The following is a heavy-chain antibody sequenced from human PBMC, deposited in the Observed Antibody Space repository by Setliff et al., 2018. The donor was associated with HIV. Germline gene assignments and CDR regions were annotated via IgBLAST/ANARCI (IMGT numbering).Heavy chain of an antibody. D-gene: IGHD6-19*01. Sequence: GGSLRLSCAASGFTFSSYAMSWVRQAPGKGLEWASAISGSGGSTYYADSVKGRFTISRDNSKNTLYLQMNSLRAEDTAVYYCAKDPTTGAVAVYYFDYWGQGTLVTVSS. CDR1: GFTFSSYA. CDR3: AKDPTTGAVAVYYFDY. J-gene: IGHJ4*02. CDR2: ISGSGGST. V-gene: IGHV3-23*01.